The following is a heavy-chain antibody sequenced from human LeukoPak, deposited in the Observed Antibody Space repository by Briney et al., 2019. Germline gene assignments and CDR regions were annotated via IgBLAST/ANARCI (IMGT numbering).Heavy chain of an antibody. Sequence: PSETLSLTCAVYGGSFSGYYWSWIRQPPGKGLEWIGEINHSGSTNYNPSLKSRVTISVDTSKNQFSLKLSSVTAADTAVYYCAREKLRFLEWLFDAFDIWGQGTMVTVSS. CDR1: GGSFSGYY. CDR3: AREKLRFLEWLFDAFDI. D-gene: IGHD3-3*01. CDR2: INHSGST. J-gene: IGHJ3*02. V-gene: IGHV4-34*01.